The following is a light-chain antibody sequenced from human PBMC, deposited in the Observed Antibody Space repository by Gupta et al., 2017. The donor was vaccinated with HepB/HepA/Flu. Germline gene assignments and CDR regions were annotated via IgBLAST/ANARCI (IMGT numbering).Light chain of an antibody. V-gene: IGKV3-15*01. Sequence: ETVMTQSPGTLSVSPGERATLSCRASQSVNSNLAWYQQKPGQAPTLLIYDASTRATGIPDRFRGGGYGTEFTLTISSLQSEDFAIYYCQQYNDWPPWTFGQGTKVEIK. J-gene: IGKJ1*01. CDR2: DAS. CDR1: QSVNSN. CDR3: QQYNDWPPWT.